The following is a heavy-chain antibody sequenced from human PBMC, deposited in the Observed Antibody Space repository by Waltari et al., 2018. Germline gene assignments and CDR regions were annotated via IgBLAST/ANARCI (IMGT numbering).Heavy chain of an antibody. CDR3: ARLRASLTGFGPYGLDV. V-gene: IGHV7-4-1*02. CDR2: INTNTGNP. J-gene: IGHJ6*02. CDR1: GYTFSAYA. Sequence: QVQLVQSGSELKKPGASVEVSCSASGYTFSAYALNWVRQAPGQGPEWMGWINTNTGNPTYAQDFTGRFVFSLDASVSTAYLLITGLKADDTAVYYCARLRASLTGFGPYGLDVWGQGTKVTVSS. D-gene: IGHD3-9*01.